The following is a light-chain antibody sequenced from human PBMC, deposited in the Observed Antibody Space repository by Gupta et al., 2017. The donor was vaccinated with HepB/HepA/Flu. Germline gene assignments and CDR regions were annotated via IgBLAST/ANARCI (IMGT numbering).Light chain of an antibody. J-gene: IGKJ4*01. CDR1: QSVSSSY. CDR2: GAS. Sequence: ETVLTQSPATLSLSPGERANLSCRASQSVSSSYLAWYQQKPGQSPRLLIYGASTRASGVPDRFSGAGSGTDFTLTINRLDPEDFALYFCQQYGTSPFTFGGGTKVE. V-gene: IGKV3-20*01. CDR3: QQYGTSPFT.